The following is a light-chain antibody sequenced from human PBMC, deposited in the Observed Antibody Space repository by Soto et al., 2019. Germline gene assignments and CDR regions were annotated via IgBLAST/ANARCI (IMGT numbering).Light chain of an antibody. V-gene: IGLV2-14*01. J-gene: IGLJ3*02. CDR2: EVS. CDR3: SSYTPSGTRV. CDR1: SSDVGGYNY. Sequence: QSVLTQTASVSGSPGQSITISCTGTSSDVGGYNYLSWYQQNPGKAPKVMIYEVSNRTSGISNRVSDSKSSNTASRTISGVQAENEADYYCSSYTPSGTRVFGGGTKRTVL.